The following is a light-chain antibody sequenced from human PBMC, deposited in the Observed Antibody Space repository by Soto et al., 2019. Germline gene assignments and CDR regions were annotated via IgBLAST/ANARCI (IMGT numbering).Light chain of an antibody. CDR3: QQYCSSPPWT. V-gene: IGKV3-20*01. Sequence: EIVLTQSPGTLSLSPGERATLSCRASQSVSSSFLAWYQQKPGQAPRLLIYGASIRATGIPDRFSGSGSGTDFTPTISRLEPEDCAVYYCQQYCSSPPWTFGQGTKVEIK. CDR2: GAS. CDR1: QSVSSSF. J-gene: IGKJ1*01.